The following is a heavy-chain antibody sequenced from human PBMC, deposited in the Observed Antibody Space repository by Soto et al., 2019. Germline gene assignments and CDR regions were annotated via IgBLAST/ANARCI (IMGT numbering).Heavy chain of an antibody. CDR2: IYYSGST. V-gene: IGHV4-59*01. CDR3: AREGCTNGVCYTEGNYYYYGMDV. Sequence: SETLSLTCTVSGGSISSYYWSWIRQPPWKGLEWIGYIYYSGSTNYNPSLKSRVTISVDTSKNQFSLKLSSVTAADTAVYYCAREGCTNGVCYTEGNYYYYGMDVWGQGTTVTVSS. D-gene: IGHD2-8*01. J-gene: IGHJ6*02. CDR1: GGSISSYY.